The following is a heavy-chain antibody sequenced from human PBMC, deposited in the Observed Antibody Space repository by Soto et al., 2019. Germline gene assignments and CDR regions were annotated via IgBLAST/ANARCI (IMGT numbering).Heavy chain of an antibody. CDR3: ARHVPAYYYDSSGYRSAYAFDI. D-gene: IGHD3-22*01. CDR2: IDPSDSYT. J-gene: IGHJ3*02. V-gene: IGHV5-10-1*01. CDR1: GYSFTSYW. Sequence: PGESLKISCKGSGYSFTSYWISWVRQMPGKGLEWMGRIDPSDSYTNYSPSFQGHVTISADKSISTAYLQWSSLKASDTAMYYCARHVPAYYYDSSGYRSAYAFDIWGQGTMVTVSS.